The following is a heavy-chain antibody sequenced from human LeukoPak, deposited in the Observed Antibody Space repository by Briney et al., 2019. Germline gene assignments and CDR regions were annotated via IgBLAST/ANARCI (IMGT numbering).Heavy chain of an antibody. V-gene: IGHV3-74*01. CDR3: ARRGTITWALDY. J-gene: IGHJ4*02. D-gene: IGHD5-24*01. Sequence: GGALRLSCAASGFNLSIDWMHSVRQAPGNGLVLVSRIKSDGSSTSYAASVKGRFTLSRDNAKNTLYLQMNSLRAEDTAVYYCARRGTITWALDYWGQGTLVTVSS. CDR1: GFNLSIDW. CDR2: IKSDGSST.